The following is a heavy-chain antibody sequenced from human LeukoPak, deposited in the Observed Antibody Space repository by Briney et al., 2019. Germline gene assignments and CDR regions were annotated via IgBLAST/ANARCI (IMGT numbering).Heavy chain of an antibody. Sequence: GGSLRLSCAASGFTVSSNYMGWVRQAPGKGLEWVSVIYSGGSTYYADSVKGRFTISRDNSKNTLYLQMNSLRAEDTAVYYCARGGRMTTVTSYYFDYWGQGTLVTVSS. CDR1: GFTVSSNY. CDR3: ARGGRMTTVTSYYFDY. D-gene: IGHD4-17*01. J-gene: IGHJ4*02. V-gene: IGHV3-66*01. CDR2: IYSGGST.